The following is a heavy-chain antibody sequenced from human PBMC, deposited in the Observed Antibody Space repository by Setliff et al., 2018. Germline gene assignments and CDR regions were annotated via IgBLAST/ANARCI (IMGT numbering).Heavy chain of an antibody. CDR3: ARLGAPASHDAFDI. V-gene: IGHV5-51*01. J-gene: IGHJ3*02. D-gene: IGHD6-25*01. CDR1: GYDFNTYW. CDR2: MYPDDSDT. Sequence: PGESLKISCQTSGYDFNTYWIGWVRQVPGKGLEWMGIMYPDDSDTKFSPSFQGQVTISADKSLKTVYLQWGSLKASDTAMYYCARLGAPASHDAFDIWGQGTMVTVSS.